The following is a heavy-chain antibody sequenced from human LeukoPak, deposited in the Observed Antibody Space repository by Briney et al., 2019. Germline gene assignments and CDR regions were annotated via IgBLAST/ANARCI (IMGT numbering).Heavy chain of an antibody. CDR1: GYTFTSYG. J-gene: IGHJ4*02. CDR2: IIPILGIA. D-gene: IGHD3-22*01. Sequence: SVKVSCKASGYTFTSYGISWVRQAPGQGLEWMGRIIPILGIANYAQKFQGRVTITADKSTSTAYMELSSLRSEDTAVYYCAKGYRNYYDSSGYLGSFDYWGQGTLVTVSS. V-gene: IGHV1-69*04. CDR3: AKGYRNYYDSSGYLGSFDY.